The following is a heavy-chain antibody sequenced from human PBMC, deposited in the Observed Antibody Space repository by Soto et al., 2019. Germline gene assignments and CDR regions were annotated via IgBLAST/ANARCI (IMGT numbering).Heavy chain of an antibody. Sequence: QVQLQESGPGLVKPSQTLSLTCTVSGGSISSGGYYWSWIRQHPGKGLEWIGYIYYSGSTYYNPSLKSRVTKSVDTSKNQCSLKLSSVTAADTAVYYCARVSRGVTKQAFDYWGQGTLVTVSS. CDR2: IYYSGST. V-gene: IGHV4-31*03. CDR3: ARVSRGVTKQAFDY. J-gene: IGHJ4*02. CDR1: GGSISSGGYY. D-gene: IGHD2-2*01.